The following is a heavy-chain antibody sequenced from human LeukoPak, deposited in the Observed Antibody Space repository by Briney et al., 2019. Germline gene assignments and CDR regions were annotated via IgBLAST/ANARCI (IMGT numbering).Heavy chain of an antibody. J-gene: IGHJ4*02. CDR2: ISGSGGST. D-gene: IGHD2-2*01. V-gene: IGHV3-23*01. CDR1: LFTFSSYA. Sequence: GGSLRVSCAASLFTFSSYAMSGVRPAPGRGLAWVSGISGSGGSTYYADSVKGRFTISRDNSKNTLYLQMNSLRAEDTAVYYCAKPRLIVVVPAALDYWGQGTLVTVSS. CDR3: AKPRLIVVVPAALDY.